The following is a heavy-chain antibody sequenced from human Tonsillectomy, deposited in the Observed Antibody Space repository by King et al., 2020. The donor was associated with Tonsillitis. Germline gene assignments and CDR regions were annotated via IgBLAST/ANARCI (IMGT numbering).Heavy chain of an antibody. CDR3: ARGAMSTMYYYYYGMDV. J-gene: IGHJ6*02. Sequence: QLQESGSGLVKPSQTLSLTCAVSGGSISSGGYSWSWIRQPPGKGLEWIGYIYHSGSTYYNPSLKSRVTISVDRSKNQFSLKLSSVTAADTAVYYCARGAMSTMYYYYYGMDVWGQGTTVTVSS. CDR1: GGSISSGGYS. D-gene: IGHD5-24*01. V-gene: IGHV4-30-2*01. CDR2: IYHSGST.